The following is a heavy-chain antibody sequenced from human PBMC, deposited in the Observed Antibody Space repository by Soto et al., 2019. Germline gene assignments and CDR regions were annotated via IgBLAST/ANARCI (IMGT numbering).Heavy chain of an antibody. Sequence: SETLSLTFTVPGGSISSRSYYWDWIRQPPGKGLESIGSVYYSGSTYYNASLKSRVTISVDTSKNQFSLKLNSVTAADTAVYYCARHCPLGYYDSSGPFDYWGQGTLVTVSS. CDR3: ARHCPLGYYDSSGPFDY. V-gene: IGHV4-39*01. CDR1: GGSISSRSYY. CDR2: VYYSGST. D-gene: IGHD3-22*01. J-gene: IGHJ4*02.